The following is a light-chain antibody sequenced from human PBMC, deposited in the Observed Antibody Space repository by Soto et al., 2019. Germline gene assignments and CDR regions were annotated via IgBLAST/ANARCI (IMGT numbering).Light chain of an antibody. CDR1: GSDVGGYNY. CDR2: DVS. J-gene: IGLJ2*01. V-gene: IGLV2-14*01. Sequence: QSVLTQPASVSGSPGQSITISCTGTGSDVGGYNYVSWYQQHPGKAPKVMIYDVSNRPSGVSNRFSGSKSGNTASLTISGLQAEDEADYYCSSYTIASTPLVFGGGTKVTVL. CDR3: SSYTIASTPLV.